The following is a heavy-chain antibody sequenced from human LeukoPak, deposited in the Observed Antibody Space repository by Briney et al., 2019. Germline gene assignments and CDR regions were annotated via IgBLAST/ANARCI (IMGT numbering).Heavy chain of an antibody. J-gene: IGHJ4*02. CDR2: IYYSGST. V-gene: IGHV4-39*01. Sequence: PSETLSLTCTVSGGSISSSYYYWGWIRQPPGKGLEWIGSIYYSGSTYYNPSLKSRVTISVDTSKNQFSLKLSSVTAADTAVYYCNPFRPFGVDSWGQGTLVTVSS. CDR1: GGSISSSYYY. CDR3: NPFRPFGVDS. D-gene: IGHD3-3*01.